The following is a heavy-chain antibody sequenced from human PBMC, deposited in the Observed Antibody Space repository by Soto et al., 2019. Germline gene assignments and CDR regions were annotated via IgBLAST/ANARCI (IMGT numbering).Heavy chain of an antibody. Sequence: QVQLQQSGPGLVKPSQTLSLTCTVSGGSISYEYYHWTWIRQSPGKGLEWIGYIHYSGSIIYNPSLKSRVTISVDPSKNQFSLQLSAVTAADTAVYFCAREDDGGDSDYDGLDVWGQGTTVTVSS. CDR3: AREDDGGDSDYDGLDV. D-gene: IGHD3-22*01. CDR1: GGSISYEYYH. J-gene: IGHJ6*02. V-gene: IGHV4-30-4*08. CDR2: IHYSGSI.